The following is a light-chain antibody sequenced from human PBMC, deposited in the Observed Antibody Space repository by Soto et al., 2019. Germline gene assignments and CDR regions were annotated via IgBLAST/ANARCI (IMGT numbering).Light chain of an antibody. J-gene: IGKJ1*01. CDR3: QQYDSYSWT. CDR2: DAS. CDR1: QDISTF. V-gene: IGKV1-5*01. Sequence: DIQMTQSPSTLSASVGDRVTISWRASQDISTFLAWYPHKPGTATKLLIYDASTLQTGVPSRFRGSGFGTEFTLTISGLQPDDCATYYGQQYDSYSWTFGQGTKVDIK.